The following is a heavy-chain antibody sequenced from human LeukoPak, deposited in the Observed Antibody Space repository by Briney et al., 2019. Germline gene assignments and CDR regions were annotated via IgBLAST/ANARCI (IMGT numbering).Heavy chain of an antibody. J-gene: IGHJ4*02. Sequence: GGSLRLSCVASGFTFSNYVMSWVRQAPGKGLEWVSAISGSGDYTYYADSVKGRFTISRDNSKNTLYLQMNSLRAEDTAVYYCAKDLGSGYYYYFDYWGQGTLVTVSS. CDR3: AKDLGSGYYYYFDY. D-gene: IGHD3-22*01. CDR1: GFTFSNYV. CDR2: ISGSGDYT. V-gene: IGHV3-23*01.